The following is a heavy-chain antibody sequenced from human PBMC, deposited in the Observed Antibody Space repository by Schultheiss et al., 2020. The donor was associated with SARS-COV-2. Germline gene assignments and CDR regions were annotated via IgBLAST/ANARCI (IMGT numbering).Heavy chain of an antibody. V-gene: IGHV3-30*18. Sequence: GGSLRLSCAASGFTFSSYGMHWVRQAPGKGLEWVAVISYDGSNKYYADSVKGRFTISRDNSKNTLYLQMNSLRAEDTAVYNCAKDPYYDILTGYSYWGQGTLVTVSS. CDR2: ISYDGSNK. D-gene: IGHD3-9*01. CDR3: AKDPYYDILTGYSY. J-gene: IGHJ4*02. CDR1: GFTFSSYG.